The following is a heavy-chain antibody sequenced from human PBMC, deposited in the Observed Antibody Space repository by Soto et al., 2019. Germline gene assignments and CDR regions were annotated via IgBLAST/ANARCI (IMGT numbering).Heavy chain of an antibody. D-gene: IGHD3-10*01. CDR3: AKGGGARYYYYSMDV. V-gene: IGHV3-9*01. Sequence: PGGSLRLSCAASGFTFDDYAMHWVRQAPGKGLEWVSGINWNSGNEGYADSVKGRITISRDNAKNYLYLQMNSLRAEDTALYYCAKGGGARYYYYSMDVWGQGTTVTVSS. J-gene: IGHJ6*02. CDR1: GFTFDDYA. CDR2: INWNSGNE.